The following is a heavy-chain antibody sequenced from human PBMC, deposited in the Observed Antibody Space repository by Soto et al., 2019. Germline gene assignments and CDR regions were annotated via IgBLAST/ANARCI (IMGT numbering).Heavy chain of an antibody. D-gene: IGHD3-10*01. V-gene: IGHV4-34*01. CDR2: INHSGST. Sequence: SETLSLTCAVYGGSFSGYYWSWIRQPPGKGLEWIGEINHSGSTNYSPSLKSRVTISVDTSKNQFSPKLSSVTAADTAVYYCASDHVWFGEGNWFDPWGQGTLVTSPQ. CDR1: GGSFSGYY. CDR3: ASDHVWFGEGNWFDP. J-gene: IGHJ5*02.